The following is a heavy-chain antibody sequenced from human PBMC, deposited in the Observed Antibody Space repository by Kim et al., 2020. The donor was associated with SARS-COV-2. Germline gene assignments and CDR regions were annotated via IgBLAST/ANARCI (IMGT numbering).Heavy chain of an antibody. V-gene: IGHV3-30*18. CDR1: GFTFSSYG. D-gene: IGHD6-6*01. J-gene: IGHJ4*02. CDR2: ISYDGSNK. Sequence: GGSLRLSCAASGFTFSSYGMHWVRQAPGKGLEWVAVISYDGSNKYYADSVKGRFTISRDNSKNTLYLQMNSLRAEDTAVYYCAKFGHSSSSGNWGQGTLVTVSS. CDR3: AKFGHSSSSGN.